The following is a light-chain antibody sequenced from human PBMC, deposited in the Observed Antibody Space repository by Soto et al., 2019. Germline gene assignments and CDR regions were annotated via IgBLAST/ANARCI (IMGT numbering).Light chain of an antibody. Sequence: QSVLTQTPSVSGAPGQRGTISCTGTSSNIGAGYDVHWYKQLPGTAPKLRIYGNYNRPSRVPDRFSGSKSGTSASLAITGLQAEDEAHYYCQTYDSSLSAVVFGGGTKLTVL. CDR2: GNY. V-gene: IGLV1-40*01. CDR1: SSNIGAGYD. CDR3: QTYDSSLSAVV. J-gene: IGLJ2*01.